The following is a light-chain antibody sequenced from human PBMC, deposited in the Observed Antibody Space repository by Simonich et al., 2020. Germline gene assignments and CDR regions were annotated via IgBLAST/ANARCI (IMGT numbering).Light chain of an antibody. CDR1: QSVSSN. CDR2: GAS. CDR3: QQYNNWYT. J-gene: IGKJ2*01. V-gene: IGKV3-15*01. Sequence: EIVMTQSPATLSVSPGERATLSCRASQSVSSNLAWYQQKPGHAPRRLIYGASPRATGIPARFSGRWAGTEFTLTISSLQSEDFAVYYCQQYNNWYTFGQGTKLEIK.